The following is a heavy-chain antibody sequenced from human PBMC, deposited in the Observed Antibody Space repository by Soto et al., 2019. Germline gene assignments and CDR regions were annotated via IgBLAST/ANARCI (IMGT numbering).Heavy chain of an antibody. CDR3: ARVIVVVPAAMLENWFDP. Sequence: SETLSLTCAVSGRSISSSNWWSWVRQPPGKGLEWIGEIYHSGSTNYNPSLKSRFTISVDKSKNQFSLKLSSVTAADTAGYYCARVIVVVPAAMLENWFDPWGQGTLVTVSS. J-gene: IGHJ5*02. CDR1: GRSISSSNW. CDR2: IYHSGST. D-gene: IGHD2-2*01. V-gene: IGHV4-4*02.